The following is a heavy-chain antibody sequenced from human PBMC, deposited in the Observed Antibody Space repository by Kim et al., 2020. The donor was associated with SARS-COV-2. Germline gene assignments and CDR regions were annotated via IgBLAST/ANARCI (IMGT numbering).Heavy chain of an antibody. CDR3: ARHVFSSWSSHFDY. V-gene: IGHV4-39*01. Sequence: SETLSLTCTVSGGSISSSSYYSGWIRQPPGKGLEWIGSIYYSGSTYYNPSLKSRVTISVDTSKNQFSLKLSSVTAADTAVYYCARHVFSSWSSHFDYWGQGTLVTVSS. CDR2: IYYSGST. CDR1: GGSISSSSYY. D-gene: IGHD6-13*01. J-gene: IGHJ4*02.